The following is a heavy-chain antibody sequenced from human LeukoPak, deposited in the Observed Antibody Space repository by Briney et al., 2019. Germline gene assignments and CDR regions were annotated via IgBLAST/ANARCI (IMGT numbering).Heavy chain of an antibody. CDR3: ARGGSCSSTSCYVLGFDY. CDR2: INHSGST. V-gene: IGHV4-34*01. J-gene: IGHJ4*02. D-gene: IGHD2-2*01. CDR1: GGSFSGYY. Sequence: SETLSLTCAVYGGSFSGYYWSWIRRPPGKGLEWIGEINHSGSTNYNPSLKSRVTISVDTSKNQFSLKLSSVTAADTAVYYCARGGSCSSTSCYVLGFDYWGQGTLVTVSS.